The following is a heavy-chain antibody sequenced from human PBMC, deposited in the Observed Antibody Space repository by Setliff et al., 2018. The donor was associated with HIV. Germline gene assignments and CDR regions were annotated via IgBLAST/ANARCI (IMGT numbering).Heavy chain of an antibody. V-gene: IGHV4-59*11. J-gene: IGHJ6*03. CDR2: VYSTGST. CDR3: ASTSMGMTRKPIWYYHMDV. CDR1: GGSIENLY. D-gene: IGHD7-27*01. Sequence: KPSETLSLTCTVSGGSIENLYWTWIRQPSGRGLEWIGYVYSTGSTKYNPSLKSRATVSDDTSKNQISLTLTSVSAADTAVYYCASTSMGMTRKPIWYYHMDVWGHGITVTVSS.